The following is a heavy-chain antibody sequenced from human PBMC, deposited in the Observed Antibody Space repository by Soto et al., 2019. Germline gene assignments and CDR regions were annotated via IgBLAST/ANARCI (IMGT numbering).Heavy chain of an antibody. V-gene: IGHV4-59*01. CDR1: GVSINNFY. CDR2: IYYSGST. CDR3: ARSMSGTSGY. J-gene: IGHJ4*02. D-gene: IGHD1-1*01. Sequence: QVQLQESGPGLVKPSETLSLTCTVSGVSINNFYWSWIRQPPGKGLEWIGYIYYSGSTNYNPSLKSRLTMSVDTSKNQFSLNLRSVTAADTAVYYCARSMSGTSGYWGQGTLDTVSS.